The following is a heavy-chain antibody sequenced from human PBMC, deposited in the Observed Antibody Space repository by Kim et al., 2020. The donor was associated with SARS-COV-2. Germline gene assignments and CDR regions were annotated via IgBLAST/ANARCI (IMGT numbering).Heavy chain of an antibody. D-gene: IGHD2-2*02. Sequence: GGSLRLSCVASEFTFRDYAMHWVRQAPGKGLEWVSGISWNSGTLGYADSVKGRFTISRDNAKNSLYLQMISLRAEDTAVYYCAKAYCSSTNCYIVYWGQG. V-gene: IGHV3-9*01. CDR2: ISWNSGTL. J-gene: IGHJ4*02. CDR1: EFTFRDYA. CDR3: AKAYCSSTNCYIVY.